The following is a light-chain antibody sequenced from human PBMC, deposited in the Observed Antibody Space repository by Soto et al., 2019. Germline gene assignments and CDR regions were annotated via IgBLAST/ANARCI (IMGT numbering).Light chain of an antibody. J-gene: IGKJ1*01. CDR2: GAS. CDR1: QSVSNT. Sequence: EIVMTQSPATLSVSPGERATLSCRASQSVSNTLAWYQQKPGQAPRLLIYGASTRATGIPARFSGSGSGTEVTLTISRLQSEAFAIYYCQQYNHWPQTFGQGTKVEIK. V-gene: IGKV3-15*01. CDR3: QQYNHWPQT.